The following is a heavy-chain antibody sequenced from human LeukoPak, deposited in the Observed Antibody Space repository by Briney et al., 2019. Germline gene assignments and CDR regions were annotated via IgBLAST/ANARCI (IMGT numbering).Heavy chain of an antibody. V-gene: IGHV3-48*03. Sequence: GGSLRLSCAASGFTFGSYEMNWVRQAPGKGLEWVSYISSSGSTIYYADSVKGRFTISRDNAKNSLYLQMNSLRAEDTAVYYCARVLCGGDCWGGRGAFDIWGQGTMVTVSS. CDR1: GFTFGSYE. CDR3: ARVLCGGDCWGGRGAFDI. D-gene: IGHD2-21*02. J-gene: IGHJ3*02. CDR2: ISSSGSTI.